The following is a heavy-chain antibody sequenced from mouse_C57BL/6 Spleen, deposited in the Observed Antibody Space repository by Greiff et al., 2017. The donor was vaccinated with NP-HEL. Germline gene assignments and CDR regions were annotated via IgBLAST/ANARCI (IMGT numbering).Heavy chain of an antibody. CDR1: GYTFTSYW. V-gene: IGHV1-50*01. Sequence: VQLQQPGAELVKPGASVKLSCTASGYTFTSYWMQWVKQRPGQGLEWIGEIDPSDSYTNYNQKFKGKATLTVDTSSSTAYMQISSLTSEDSAVYYCERWEYDDFDYWGKGTTLTVSA. CDR2: IDPSDSYT. CDR3: ERWEYDDFDY. J-gene: IGHJ2*01. D-gene: IGHD2-12*01.